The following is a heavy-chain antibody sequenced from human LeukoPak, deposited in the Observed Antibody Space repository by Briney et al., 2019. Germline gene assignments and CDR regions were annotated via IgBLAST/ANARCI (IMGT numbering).Heavy chain of an antibody. CDR3: VREYHGGYFDF. Sequence: GASAKVSCKASGYIFTSYYMHWVRQAPGQGLKWLGVVYPSAGTSDPAQRFRARITLSDDTSTSTAYMELRSLKSEDTAIYFCVREYHGGYFDFWGQGTLVTVSS. J-gene: IGHJ4*02. D-gene: IGHD3-16*01. V-gene: IGHV1-46*03. CDR2: VYPSAGTS. CDR1: GYIFTSYY.